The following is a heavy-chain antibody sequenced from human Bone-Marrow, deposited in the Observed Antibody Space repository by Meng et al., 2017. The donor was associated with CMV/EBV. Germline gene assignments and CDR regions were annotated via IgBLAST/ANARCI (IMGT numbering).Heavy chain of an antibody. V-gene: IGHV3-33*06. CDR3: AKDLSESSSWYRDYYYGMDV. J-gene: IGHJ6*02. Sequence: GESLKISCAASGFTFSSYGMHWVRQAPGKGLEWVAVIWYDGSNKYYADSVKGRFTISRDNSKNTLYLQMNSLRAEDTAVYYCAKDLSESSSWYRDYYYGMDVWGQGTTVTVSS. CDR1: GFTFSSYG. CDR2: IWYDGSNK. D-gene: IGHD6-13*01.